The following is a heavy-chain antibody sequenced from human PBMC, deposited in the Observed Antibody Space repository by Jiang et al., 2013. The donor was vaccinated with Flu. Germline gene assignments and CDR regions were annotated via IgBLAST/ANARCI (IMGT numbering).Heavy chain of an antibody. CDR2: ISGSASTT. CDR3: AKELLVEWQLLGAFDI. D-gene: IGHD1-26*01. CDR1: GFTFSSYA. Sequence: VQLLESGGGLVQPGGPLRLSCAASGFTFSSYAMTWVRQAPGKGLEWVSSISGSASTTYYADSVKGRFTISRDNSKNTLYLQMNSLRAEDTAVYYCAKELLVEWQLLGAFDIWGPRGQWSPSLQ. J-gene: IGHJ3*02. V-gene: IGHV3-23*01.